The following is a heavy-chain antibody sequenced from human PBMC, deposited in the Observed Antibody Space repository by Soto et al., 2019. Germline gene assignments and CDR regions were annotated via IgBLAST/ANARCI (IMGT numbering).Heavy chain of an antibody. D-gene: IGHD2-15*01. J-gene: IGHJ4*02. Sequence: SETLSLTCTVSGGSISSGDYYWSWIRQPPGKGLEFLGYIYYTENTYYNPSLKSRVTISVDTSKNQFSLKLSSVTAADTAVYYCGRRRGRCDYWGQGTLVPVSS. CDR3: GRRRGRCDY. V-gene: IGHV4-30-4*01. CDR1: GGSISSGDYY. CDR2: IYYTENT.